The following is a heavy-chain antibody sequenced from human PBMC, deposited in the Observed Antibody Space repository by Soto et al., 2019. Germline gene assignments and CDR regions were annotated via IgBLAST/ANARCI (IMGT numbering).Heavy chain of an antibody. J-gene: IGHJ3*02. CDR1: GGSISSYY. D-gene: IGHD2-21*02. V-gene: IGHV4-59*01. CDR2: IYYSGTT. Sequence: KPSETLSLTCTVSGGSISSYYWSWIRQPPGKGLEWIGYIYYSGTTNYNPSLKSRVTISVDTSKNQFSLKLSSVTAADTAVYYCASTHFVVVTDAFDIWGQGTMVTVSS. CDR3: ASTHFVVVTDAFDI.